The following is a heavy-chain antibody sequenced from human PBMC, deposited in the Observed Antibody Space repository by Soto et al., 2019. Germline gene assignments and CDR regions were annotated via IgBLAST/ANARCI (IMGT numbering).Heavy chain of an antibody. J-gene: IGHJ5*02. Sequence: SETLSLTCNASGASISSSPYAWGWIRQSAGKGLEWIGSMHYSGSTFYNPSLKSRVTISVDTSKNQFSLKLTSVTAADTAVYYCARPGYSSSWYWFDPWGQGTLVTVSS. D-gene: IGHD6-13*01. V-gene: IGHV4-39*01. CDR2: MHYSGST. CDR3: ARPGYSSSWYWFDP. CDR1: GASISSSPYA.